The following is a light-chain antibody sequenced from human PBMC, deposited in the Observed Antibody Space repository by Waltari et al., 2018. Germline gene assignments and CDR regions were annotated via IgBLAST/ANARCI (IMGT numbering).Light chain of an antibody. CDR3: HSRDTSSTRV. Sequence: SSELTQDPSVSVALGQTVRITCQGDSLRRFYASWYQPRPGTAPILVHYGQNNRPPGTPDRVSGSTSGNTASLTITGAQSEDDADYYCHSRDTSSTRVFGGGTRLTV. CDR1: SLRRFY. J-gene: IGLJ2*01. CDR2: GQN. V-gene: IGLV3-19*01.